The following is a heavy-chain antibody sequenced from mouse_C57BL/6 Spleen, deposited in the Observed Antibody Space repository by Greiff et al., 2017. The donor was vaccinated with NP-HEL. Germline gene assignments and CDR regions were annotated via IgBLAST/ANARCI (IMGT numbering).Heavy chain of an antibody. CDR1: GFTFSSYG. Sequence: DVQLVESGGDLVKPGGSLKLSCAASGFTFSSYGMSWVRQTPDKRLERVATISSGGSYTYYPDSVKGRFTISRDNAKNTLYRQMSSLKSEGTAMYCCAGRDYGSGFAYWGQGTLVTVSA. D-gene: IGHD1-1*02. V-gene: IGHV5-6*01. CDR3: AGRDYGSGFAY. CDR2: ISSGGSYT. J-gene: IGHJ3*01.